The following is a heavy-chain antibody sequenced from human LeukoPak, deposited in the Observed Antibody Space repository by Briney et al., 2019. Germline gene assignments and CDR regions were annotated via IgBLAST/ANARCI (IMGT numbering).Heavy chain of an antibody. CDR1: GGTFSSYA. CDR3: ARALSYSDCLSGYYSDWFAP. V-gene: IGHV1-69*05. Sequence: SVKVSCKASGGTFSSYAISWVRQAPGQGPAWVGGIIPIFGTANYAQKFQGRVTITTDESTSTACMALSSQRSEDTAGYYCARALSYSDCLSGYYSDWFAPWGEGTLVTVSS. D-gene: IGHD3-3*01. J-gene: IGHJ5*02. CDR2: IIPIFGTA.